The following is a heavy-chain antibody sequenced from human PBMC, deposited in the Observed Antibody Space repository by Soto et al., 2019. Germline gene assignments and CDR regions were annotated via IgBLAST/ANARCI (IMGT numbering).Heavy chain of an antibody. V-gene: IGHV1-3*01. J-gene: IGHJ6*03. CDR3: ARAPLSFLEWLFHYYMDV. CDR2: INAGNGNT. Sequence: ASVKVSCKASGYTFTSYAMHWVRQAPGQRLEWMGWINAGNGNTKYSQKFQGRVTITRDTSASTAYMELSSLRSEDTAVYYCARAPLSFLEWLFHYYMDVWGKGTTVTVSS. CDR1: GYTFTSYA. D-gene: IGHD3-3*01.